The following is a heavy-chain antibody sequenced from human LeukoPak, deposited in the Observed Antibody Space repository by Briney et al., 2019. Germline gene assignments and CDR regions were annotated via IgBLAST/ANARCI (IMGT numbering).Heavy chain of an antibody. J-gene: IGHJ4*02. D-gene: IGHD6-19*01. CDR3: AKGSGYSSGSLHY. V-gene: IGHV3-30*18. CDR2: ISYDGSNK. Sequence: PGGSLRLSCAASGFTFSSYGMHWVRQAPGKGLEWVAVISYDGSNKYYADSVKGRFTISRDNSKNTLYLQMNSLRAEDTAVYYCAKGSGYSSGSLHYWGQGTLVTVSS. CDR1: GFTFSSYG.